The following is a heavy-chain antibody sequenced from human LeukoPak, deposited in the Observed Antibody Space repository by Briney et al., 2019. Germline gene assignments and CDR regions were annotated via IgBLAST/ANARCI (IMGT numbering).Heavy chain of an antibody. J-gene: IGHJ4*02. V-gene: IGHV3-33*01. CDR1: GFTFSSFG. CDR3: VRDRRAFSLGNYFSWLDY. Sequence: AGGSLRLSCAASGFTFSSFGMHWVRQAPGKGLEWVAVMWYDGSNQYYADSVKGRFTISRDNSKNTLYLQMNSPRAEDTAVYYCVRDRRAFSLGNYFSWLDYWGQGTLVTVSS. CDR2: MWYDGSNQ. D-gene: IGHD1-26*01.